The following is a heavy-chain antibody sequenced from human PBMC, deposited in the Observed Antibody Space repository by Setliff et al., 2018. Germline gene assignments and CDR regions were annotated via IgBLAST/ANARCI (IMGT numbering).Heavy chain of an antibody. CDR1: GGSISSGKYY. J-gene: IGHJ6*03. D-gene: IGHD3-10*01. V-gene: IGHV4-39*01. CDR2: IYYSGST. Sequence: PSETLSLTCRVSGGSISSGKYYWGLIRQPPGKGLEWVATIYYSGSTYSNPPLKSRLIISVDAPDNQFSVKLSSVTAADTAVYYCARHKSNGSGSYPSLYMDVWGKGIMVTVSS. CDR3: ARHKSNGSGSYPSLYMDV.